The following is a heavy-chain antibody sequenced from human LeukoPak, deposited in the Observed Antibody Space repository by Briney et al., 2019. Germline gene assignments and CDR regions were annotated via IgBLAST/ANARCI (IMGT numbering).Heavy chain of an antibody. CDR1: GGSMRNYY. CDR3: ARWPVSCSGGSCYSRYYYGMDV. Sequence: PSETLSLTCAVSGGSMRNYYWSWIREPAGKGLEWIGRIYTSGSTNYNPSLRSRVTISVDTSKNQFSLKLSSVTAADTAVYYCARWPVSCSGGSCYSRYYYGMDVWGQGTTVTVSS. D-gene: IGHD2-15*01. CDR2: IYTSGST. J-gene: IGHJ6*02. V-gene: IGHV4-4*07.